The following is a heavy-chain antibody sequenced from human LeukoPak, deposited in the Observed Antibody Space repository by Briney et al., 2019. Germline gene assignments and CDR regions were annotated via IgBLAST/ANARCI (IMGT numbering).Heavy chain of an antibody. CDR2: FDPEDGET. CDR1: GYTLTELS. Sequence: ASVKVSCKVSGYTLTELSMHWVRQAPGKGLEWMGGFDPEDGETIYAQKFQGRVTMTEDTSTDTAYMELSSLRSEDTAAYYCATDRYLLDYGDWGFDYWGQGTLVTVSS. J-gene: IGHJ4*02. D-gene: IGHD4-17*01. V-gene: IGHV1-24*01. CDR3: ATDRYLLDYGDWGFDY.